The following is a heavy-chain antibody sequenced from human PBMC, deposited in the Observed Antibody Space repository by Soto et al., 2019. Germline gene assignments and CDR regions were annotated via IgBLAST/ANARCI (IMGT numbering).Heavy chain of an antibody. CDR2: VSDSGRT. D-gene: IGHD2-2*01. J-gene: IGHJ6*02. Sequence: PSETLSLTCTVSGDSLDYYYWSWIRQPPGKGLEWIGDVSDSGRTNYNPSLRSRVTISVDTSKNQFSLKLDSVTAADTAVYYCARDSTTWFPYYGIDVWGQGTTVTLSS. V-gene: IGHV4-59*01. CDR1: GDSLDYYY. CDR3: ARDSTTWFPYYGIDV.